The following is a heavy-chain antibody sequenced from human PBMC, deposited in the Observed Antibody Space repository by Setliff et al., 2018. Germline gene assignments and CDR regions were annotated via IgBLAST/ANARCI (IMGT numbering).Heavy chain of an antibody. J-gene: IGHJ4*02. Sequence: PSETLSLTCAVYGGSFSGYYWSWIRQPPGKRLEWIGEIIHTGSTNYNPSLKSRVTTSLDTSKNQFSLRVSSVTAADTAVYYYARSFSRREKFLLDYWGQGALVTVSS. CDR2: IIHTGST. CDR1: GGSFSGYY. V-gene: IGHV4-34*12. CDR3: ARSFSRREKFLLDY.